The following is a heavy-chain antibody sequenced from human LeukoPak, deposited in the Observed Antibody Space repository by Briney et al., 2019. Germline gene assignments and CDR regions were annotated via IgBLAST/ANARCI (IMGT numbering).Heavy chain of an antibody. J-gene: IGHJ4*02. D-gene: IGHD6-13*01. CDR1: GGSISNTNYY. CDR3: AREEYSSDWYGHDS. V-gene: IGHV4-39*07. CDR2: IYYTGTT. Sequence: PSETLSLTCTVSGGSISNTNYYWAWIRQPPGRGLEWIGSIYYTGTTFDNPSLKSRVTLSVDTSKNQFSLRLTSVTAADTAFYYCAREEYSSDWYGHDSWGQGTLVTVSS.